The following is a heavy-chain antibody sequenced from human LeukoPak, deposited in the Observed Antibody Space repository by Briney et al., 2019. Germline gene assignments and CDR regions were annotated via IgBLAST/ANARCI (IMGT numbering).Heavy chain of an antibody. J-gene: IGHJ4*02. Sequence: PGGSLRLSCAASGFTFSNYWMNWVRQAPGKGLEWVANIKQDGSEKYYVDSVKGRFTISRDNAKNSLYLQMNSLRAEDTAVYYCARDLAYSSGWYPFDYWGQGTLVTVSS. CDR3: ARDLAYSSGWYPFDY. D-gene: IGHD6-19*01. V-gene: IGHV3-7*03. CDR1: GFTFSNYW. CDR2: IKQDGSEK.